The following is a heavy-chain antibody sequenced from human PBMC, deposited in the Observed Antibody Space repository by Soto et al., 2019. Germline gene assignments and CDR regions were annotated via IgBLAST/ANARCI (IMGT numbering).Heavy chain of an antibody. J-gene: IGHJ4*02. CDR3: ARVYDFWSGYPAGY. Sequence: QVQLVQSGAEVKKPGASVKVSCKASGYTFTSYAMHWVRQAPGQRLEWMGWINAGNGNTKYSQKFQGRVTITRDTYASTAYMELSSLRSEDTAVYYCARVYDFWSGYPAGYWGQGTLVTVSS. D-gene: IGHD3-3*01. V-gene: IGHV1-3*01. CDR2: INAGNGNT. CDR1: GYTFTSYA.